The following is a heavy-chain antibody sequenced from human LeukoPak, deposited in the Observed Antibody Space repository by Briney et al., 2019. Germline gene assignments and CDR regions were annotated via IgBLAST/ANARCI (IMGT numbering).Heavy chain of an antibody. D-gene: IGHD5-12*01. J-gene: IGHJ3*02. V-gene: IGHV3-30*02. Sequence: PGGSLRLSCAASGLTFSSYGMHWVRQAPGKGLEWVAFIRYDGSNKYYADSVKGRFTISRDNSKNTLYLQMNSLRAEDTAVYYCAKDEYGYSGYEGAFDIWGQGTMVTVSS. CDR1: GLTFSSYG. CDR3: AKDEYGYSGYEGAFDI. CDR2: IRYDGSNK.